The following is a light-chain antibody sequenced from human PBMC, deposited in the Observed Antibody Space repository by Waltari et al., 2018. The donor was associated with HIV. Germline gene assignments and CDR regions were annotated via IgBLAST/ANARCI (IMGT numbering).Light chain of an antibody. Sequence: QSMLTQPHSVSGAPGQRVTISCTGSSSTIGADYDVHWSQQIPGTAPKLLISGNKNRPSGVPDRFSASKSGTSASLTISGLQAEDEADYFCQSYDISLSASVVFGGGTRLTVL. CDR1: SSTIGADYD. CDR2: GNK. V-gene: IGLV1-40*01. CDR3: QSYDISLSASVV. J-gene: IGLJ2*01.